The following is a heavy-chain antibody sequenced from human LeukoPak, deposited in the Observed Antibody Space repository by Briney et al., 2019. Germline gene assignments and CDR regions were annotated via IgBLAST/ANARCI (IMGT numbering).Heavy chain of an antibody. CDR3: ARPSNWNDGPLYYYYGMDV. Sequence: GGSLRLSCAASGFTFSSYGMHWVRQAPGKGLEWVAVIWYDGSNKYYADSVKGRFTISRDNSKNTLYLQMNSLRAEDTAVYYCARPSNWNDGPLYYYYGMDVWGQGITVTVSS. CDR2: IWYDGSNK. J-gene: IGHJ6*02. D-gene: IGHD1-1*01. V-gene: IGHV3-33*01. CDR1: GFTFSSYG.